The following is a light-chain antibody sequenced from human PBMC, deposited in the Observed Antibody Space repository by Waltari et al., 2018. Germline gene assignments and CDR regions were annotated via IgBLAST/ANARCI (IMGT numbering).Light chain of an antibody. CDR3: MQGTHWPRT. J-gene: IGKJ1*01. CDR1: QSLVHTNGSTY. V-gene: IGKV2-30*02. CDR2: EVS. Sequence: DVVMTQSPLSLPVTLGQPASISCRSTQSLVHTNGSTYLNWFQQRPGQSPRRLIYEVSNRDSGVPDRFSGSGSGTDFTLKISRVEAEDVGVYYCMQGTHWPRTFGQGTNVEI.